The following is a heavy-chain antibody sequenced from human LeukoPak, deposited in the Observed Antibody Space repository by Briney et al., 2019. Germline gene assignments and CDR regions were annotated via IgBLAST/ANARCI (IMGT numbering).Heavy chain of an antibody. Sequence: GGSLRLSCAASGLSFSSYWMAWVHQAPGKGLEWVANIKYDGSLKFYGGSVKGRFTISRDNTKNSLYLEMNSLRVDDTALYFCASSHDSSGNDWGQGTMVTVSS. V-gene: IGHV3-7*01. CDR1: GLSFSSYW. D-gene: IGHD3-22*01. J-gene: IGHJ4*02. CDR3: ASSHDSSGND. CDR2: IKYDGSLK.